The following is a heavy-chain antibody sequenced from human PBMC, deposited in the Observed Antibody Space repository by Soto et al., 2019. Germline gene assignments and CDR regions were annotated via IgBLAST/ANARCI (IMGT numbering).Heavy chain of an antibody. Sequence: QVQLQESGPGLVKPSETLSLTCTVSGGSIIDYYWSWIRQPPGKGLEWIGYIYYSGTTDYSPSLKSRVTISVDTSKNQFSLKLSSVTAADSDIYYCARQSGGYYYYGMDVWGQGTSVTVSS. CDR1: GGSIIDYY. D-gene: IGHD1-26*01. CDR3: ARQSGGYYYYGMDV. CDR2: IYYSGTT. J-gene: IGHJ6*02. V-gene: IGHV4-59*08.